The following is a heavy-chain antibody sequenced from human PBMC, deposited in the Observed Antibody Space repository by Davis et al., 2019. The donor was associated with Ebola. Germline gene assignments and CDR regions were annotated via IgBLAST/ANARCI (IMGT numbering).Heavy chain of an antibody. Sequence: SETLSLTCTVSGGSISSYYWSWIRQPPGKGLEWIGYIYYSGSTNYNPSLKSRVTISVDTSKNQFSLKLSSVTAADTAVYYCARGKKRNYYYYYYMDVWGKGTTVTVSS. V-gene: IGHV4-59*01. J-gene: IGHJ6*03. CDR3: ARGKKRNYYYYYYMDV. CDR2: IYYSGST. CDR1: GGSISSYY.